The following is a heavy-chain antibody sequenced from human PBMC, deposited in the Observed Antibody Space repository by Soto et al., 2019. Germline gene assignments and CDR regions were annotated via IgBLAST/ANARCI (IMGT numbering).Heavy chain of an antibody. J-gene: IGHJ6*02. Sequence: QVQLVQSGAEVKKPGASVKVSCKASGYTFTSYYLHWVRQAPGQGLEWMGIINPSGGSTSYAQKFQGRVTMTRDTSTITVYMELSSLRSEDTAVYYCAREVRYSSSWYYGMDVWGQGTTVTVSS. CDR2: INPSGGST. CDR1: GYTFTSYY. D-gene: IGHD6-13*01. CDR3: AREVRYSSSWYYGMDV. V-gene: IGHV1-46*03.